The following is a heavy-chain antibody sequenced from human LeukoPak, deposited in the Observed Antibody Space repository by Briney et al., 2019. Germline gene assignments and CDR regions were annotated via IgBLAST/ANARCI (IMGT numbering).Heavy chain of an antibody. Sequence: ASVKVSCKASGYTLTDYYIHWVRQAPGQDLEWMGFIIPHSGGTTYEQRFQGRVTMTRDMSIGTFYMELSGLRSDDTAVYYCSTEDKYCTTPNCGAYWSQGTLVTVSS. D-gene: IGHD2-8*01. CDR1: GYTLTDYY. CDR3: STEDKYCTTPNCGAY. J-gene: IGHJ4*02. V-gene: IGHV1-2*02. CDR2: IIPHSGGT.